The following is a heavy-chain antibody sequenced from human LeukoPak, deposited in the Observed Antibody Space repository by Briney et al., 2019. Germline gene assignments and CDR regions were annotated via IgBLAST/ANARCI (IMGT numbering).Heavy chain of an antibody. CDR1: AYTFIDYY. CDR3: ARWGEGFDP. CDR2: INPNSGAT. D-gene: IGHD3-16*01. V-gene: IGHV1-2*02. Sequence: ASVKVSCKASAYTFIDYYTHCVRQAPRQGLERMGSINPNSGATNYAQKFQRSVTMTRDTSISTPYMELSSLRSDDTAVYYCARWGEGFDPWGQGTLVSVSS. J-gene: IGHJ5*02.